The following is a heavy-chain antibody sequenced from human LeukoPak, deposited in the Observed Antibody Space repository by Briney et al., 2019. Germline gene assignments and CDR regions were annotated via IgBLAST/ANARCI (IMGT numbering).Heavy chain of an antibody. CDR3: VRGEWELQF. D-gene: IGHD3-10*01. CDR1: GFTFSNYN. V-gene: IGHV3-21*01. CDR2: ISSSSTYI. Sequence: GGSLRLSCAASGFTFSNYNTHWVRQAPGKGLEWVSSISSSSTYIYYADSVKGRFTISRDNAKNSLYLQVNSLRVDDTAVYYCVRGEWELQFWGQGTLVTVSS. J-gene: IGHJ4*02.